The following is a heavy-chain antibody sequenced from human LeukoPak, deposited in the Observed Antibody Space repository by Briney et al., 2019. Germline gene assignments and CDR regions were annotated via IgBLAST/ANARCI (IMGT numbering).Heavy chain of an antibody. CDR1: GFTFSSYA. D-gene: IGHD3-16*01. J-gene: IGHJ4*02. V-gene: IGHV3-30*04. CDR3: AREWYDYNKYYFDY. Sequence: GGSLRLSCAASGFTFSSYAMHWVRQAPGKGLEWVAVISYDGSNKYYADSVKGRFTISRDNSKNTLYLQMNSLRAEDTAVYYCAREWYDYNKYYFDYWGQGTLVTVSS. CDR2: ISYDGSNK.